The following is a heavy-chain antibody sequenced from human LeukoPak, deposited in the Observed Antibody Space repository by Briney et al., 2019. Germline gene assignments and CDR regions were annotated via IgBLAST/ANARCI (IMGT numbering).Heavy chain of an antibody. CDR3: ARDSYGDYRYFDS. J-gene: IGHJ4*02. V-gene: IGHV3-33*01. CDR1: GFTFSSYG. CDR2: IWYDGSNK. D-gene: IGHD4-17*01. Sequence: GGSLRLSCAASGFTFSSYGMHWVRQAPGKGLEWVAVIWYDGSNKYYADSVKGRFTISRDNSKNTLYLQMNSLRAEDTAVYYCARDSYGDYRYFDSWGQGTLVTVSS.